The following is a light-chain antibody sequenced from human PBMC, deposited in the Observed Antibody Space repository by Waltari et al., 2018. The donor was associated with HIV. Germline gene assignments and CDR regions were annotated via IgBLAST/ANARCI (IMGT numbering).Light chain of an antibody. J-gene: IGLJ2*01. CDR1: ALATQH. Sequence: SYELTQPPSVSVSPGQKARITCSADALATQHTYWYQQKPGQAPLVVIYKDTQRPSGIPERFSGSSSGTIVTLTISGVQAEDEAVYYCQSADNTGTSVVFGGGTKLTVL. CDR3: QSADNTGTSVV. V-gene: IGLV3-25*03. CDR2: KDT.